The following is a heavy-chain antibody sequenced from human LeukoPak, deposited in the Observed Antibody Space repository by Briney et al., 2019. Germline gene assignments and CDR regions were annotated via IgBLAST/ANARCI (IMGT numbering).Heavy chain of an antibody. J-gene: IGHJ4*02. CDR3: ARVAEMATIFLPPDY. Sequence: ASVKVSCKASGGTFSSYAISWVRQAPGQGLEWMGGIIPIFGTANYAQKFQGRVTITADKSTSTAYMGLSSLRSEDTAVYYCARVAEMATIFLPPDYWGQGTLVAVSS. CDR1: GGTFSSYA. D-gene: IGHD5-24*01. CDR2: IIPIFGTA. V-gene: IGHV1-69*06.